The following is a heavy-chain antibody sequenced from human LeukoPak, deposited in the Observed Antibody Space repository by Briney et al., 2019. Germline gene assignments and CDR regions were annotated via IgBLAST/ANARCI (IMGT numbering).Heavy chain of an antibody. CDR1: GFTFSRFG. D-gene: IGHD2-15*01. V-gene: IGHV3-48*02. CDR2: ISSSSSSI. CDR3: AQKGGADY. J-gene: IGHJ4*02. Sequence: PGGSLRLSCAASGFTFSRFGMNWVRQAPGKGLEWVSYISSSSSSIYYADSVKGRFTIPRDNAKNSVYLQMNSLRDEDTAVYYCAQKGGADYWGQGTLVAVSS.